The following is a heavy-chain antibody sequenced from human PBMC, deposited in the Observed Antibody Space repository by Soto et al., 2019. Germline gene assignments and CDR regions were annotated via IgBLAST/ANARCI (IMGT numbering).Heavy chain of an antibody. J-gene: IGHJ6*02. Sequence: HPVGSLRLSCAASGFTFSSYAMSWVRQAPGKGLEWVSAISGSGGSTYYADSVKGRFTIPRDNSKNTLYLQMNSLRAEDTAVYYCARDHCSGGSCLYYYYYYGMDVWGQGTTVTVSS. CDR1: GFTFSSYA. D-gene: IGHD2-15*01. CDR3: ARDHCSGGSCLYYYYYYGMDV. CDR2: ISGSGGST. V-gene: IGHV3-23*01.